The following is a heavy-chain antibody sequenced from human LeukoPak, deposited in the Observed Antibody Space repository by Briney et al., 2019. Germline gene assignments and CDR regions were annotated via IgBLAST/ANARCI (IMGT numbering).Heavy chain of an antibody. CDR3: ARFSAQGYCSSTSCYGVRP. D-gene: IGHD2-2*01. Sequence: ASVKVSCKASGYTFTSYDINWVRPATGQGLEWMGWMNPNSGNTGYAQKFQGRVTMTRSTSISTAHMELSSLRSEDTAVYYCARFSAQGYCSSTSCYGVRPWGQGTLVTVSS. CDR1: GYTFTSYD. J-gene: IGHJ4*02. CDR2: MNPNSGNT. V-gene: IGHV1-8*01.